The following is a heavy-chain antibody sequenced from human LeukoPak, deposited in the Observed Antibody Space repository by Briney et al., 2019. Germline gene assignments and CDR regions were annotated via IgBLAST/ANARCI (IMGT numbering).Heavy chain of an antibody. CDR3: ARGGYYDSSGEDWFDP. Sequence: SETLSLTCAVSGGSISSSNWWSWVRQPPGKGLEWIGEIYHSGSTNYNPSLKSRVTISVDKSKNQFSLKLSSVTAADTAVYYCARGGYYDSSGEDWFDPWGQGTLVTVSS. J-gene: IGHJ5*02. CDR1: GGSISSSNW. D-gene: IGHD3-22*01. CDR2: IYHSGST. V-gene: IGHV4-4*02.